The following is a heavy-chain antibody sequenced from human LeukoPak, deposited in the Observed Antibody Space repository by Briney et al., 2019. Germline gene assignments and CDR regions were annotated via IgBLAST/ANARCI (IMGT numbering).Heavy chain of an antibody. Sequence: GGSLRLSCAVSGFSFTNFWMSWVRQAPGRGLELVANIHPEGNEKYHVESVKGRFTISRDNTKNLLFLQMNGLRAEDTAVYYCARGDAFSGDHWGQGTLVTVSS. J-gene: IGHJ4*02. CDR3: ARGDAFSGDH. CDR2: IHPEGNEK. V-gene: IGHV3-7*04. CDR1: GFSFTNFW.